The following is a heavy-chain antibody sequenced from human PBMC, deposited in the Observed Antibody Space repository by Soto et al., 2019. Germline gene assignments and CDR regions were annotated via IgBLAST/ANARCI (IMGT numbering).Heavy chain of an antibody. CDR2: IKGKTDGGTT. D-gene: IGHD2-2*02. CDR3: AKDRTPEYQLLYLDWFDP. CDR1: GFTFSNAW. J-gene: IGHJ5*02. Sequence: GGSLRLSCAASGFTFSNAWMNWVRQAPGKGLEWVGRIKGKTDGGTTDYAAPVKGRFTISRDDSKNTLYLQMNSLRAEDTAVYYCAKDRTPEYQLLYLDWFDPWGQGTLVTVSS. V-gene: IGHV3-15*07.